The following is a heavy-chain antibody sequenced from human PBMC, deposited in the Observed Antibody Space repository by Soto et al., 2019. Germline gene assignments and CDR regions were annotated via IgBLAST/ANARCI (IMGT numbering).Heavy chain of an antibody. Sequence: SETLSLTCTVSGGSISSYYWSWIRQPPGKGLEWIGYIYYSGSTNYNPSLKSRVTISVDTSKNQFSLKLSSVTAADTAVYYCARQGFGTRHGLVDVWGQGTTVTVSS. D-gene: IGHD3-10*01. CDR3: ARQGFGTRHGLVDV. V-gene: IGHV4-59*01. CDR2: IYYSGST. J-gene: IGHJ6*02. CDR1: GGSISSYY.